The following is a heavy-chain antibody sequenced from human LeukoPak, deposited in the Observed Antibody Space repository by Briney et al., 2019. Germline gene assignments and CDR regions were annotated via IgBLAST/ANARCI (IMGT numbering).Heavy chain of an antibody. Sequence: GGSLRFSCAASGFTFSSYAMHWVRQAPGKGLEWVAVISYDGSNKYYADSVKGRFTISRDNSKNTLYLQMNSLRAEDTAVYYCARAVVPAAYLDYWGQGTLVTVSS. J-gene: IGHJ4*02. V-gene: IGHV3-30-3*01. D-gene: IGHD2-2*01. CDR2: ISYDGSNK. CDR1: GFTFSSYA. CDR3: ARAVVPAAYLDY.